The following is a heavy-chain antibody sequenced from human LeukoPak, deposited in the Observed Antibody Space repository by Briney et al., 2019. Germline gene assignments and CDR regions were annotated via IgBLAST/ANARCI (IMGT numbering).Heavy chain of an antibody. Sequence: GGSLRLSCAASGFTFSSYAMSWVRQAPGKGLEWVSAISGSGGSTYYADSVKGRFTISRDNSKNTLYLQMNSLRAEDTAVYYCARGRVGTTGWIDAFDIWGQGTMVTVSS. V-gene: IGHV3-23*01. CDR1: GFTFSSYA. J-gene: IGHJ3*02. D-gene: IGHD1-26*01. CDR3: ARGRVGTTGWIDAFDI. CDR2: ISGSGGST.